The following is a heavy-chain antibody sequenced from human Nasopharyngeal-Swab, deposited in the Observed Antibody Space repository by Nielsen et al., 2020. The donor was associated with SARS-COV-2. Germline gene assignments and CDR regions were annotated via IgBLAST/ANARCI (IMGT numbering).Heavy chain of an antibody. Sequence: GSLRLSCSVSGGSFNGFYWNWIRQAPGKGLEWIGEINHNERTNYNPSFKSRIAMLVDTSNNQVPLKVSSVSAGDTAVYYCARAGRVGDAYTGLDVWGQGTTVTVSS. V-gene: IGHV4-34*01. CDR1: GGSFNGFY. J-gene: IGHJ6*02. D-gene: IGHD5-24*01. CDR3: ARAGRVGDAYTGLDV. CDR2: INHNERT.